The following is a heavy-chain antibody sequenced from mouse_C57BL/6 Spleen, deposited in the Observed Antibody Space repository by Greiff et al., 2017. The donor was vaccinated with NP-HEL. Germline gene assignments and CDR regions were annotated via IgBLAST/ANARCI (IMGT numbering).Heavy chain of an antibody. Sequence: QVQLQQSGPELVKPGASVKISCKASGYAFSSSWMNWVKQRPGKGLEWIGRIYPGDGDTNYNGKFKGKATLTADKSSSTAYMQLSSLTSEDSAVYFYARRLGFYWYFDVWGTGTTVTVSS. CDR3: ARRLGFYWYFDV. J-gene: IGHJ1*03. D-gene: IGHD1-2*01. CDR2: IYPGDGDT. V-gene: IGHV1-82*01. CDR1: GYAFSSSW.